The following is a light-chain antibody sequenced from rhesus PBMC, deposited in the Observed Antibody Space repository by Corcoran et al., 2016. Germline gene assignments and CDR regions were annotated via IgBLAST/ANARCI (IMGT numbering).Light chain of an antibody. V-gene: IGKV3-35*01. CDR1: QSVNSN. CDR3: QQESIWPLT. Sequence: EIVMTQSPATLSLSPGERGTLSCRASQSVNSNLAWYQQKPGHAPRLLIYDESNRTTGTPARFSGIGSGTDFTLTISRLEPEDVGDYYCQQESIWPLTFGGGTKVEIK. CDR2: DES. J-gene: IGKJ4*01.